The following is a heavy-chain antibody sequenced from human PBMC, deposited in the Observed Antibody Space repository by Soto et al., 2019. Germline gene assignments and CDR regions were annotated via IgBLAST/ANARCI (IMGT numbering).Heavy chain of an antibody. J-gene: IGHJ6*02. V-gene: IGHV1-69*06. D-gene: IGHD4-17*01. CDR2: IIPIFGTA. Sequence: QVQLVQSGAEVKKPGSSVKVSCKASGGTFSSYAISWVRQAPGQGLEWMGGIIPIFGTANYAQKFQGRVTITADKSTSTAYMELSSLRSGDTAVYYCATQGSYGGNPGGFYYYGMDVWGQGTTVTVSS. CDR1: GGTFSSYA. CDR3: ATQGSYGGNPGGFYYYGMDV.